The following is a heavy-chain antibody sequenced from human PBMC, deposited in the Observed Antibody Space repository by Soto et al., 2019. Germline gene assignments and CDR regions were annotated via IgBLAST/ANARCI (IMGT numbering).Heavy chain of an antibody. CDR1: GFTFSSYG. Sequence: SLRLSCAASGFTFSSYGMHWVRQAPGKGLEWVAVISYDGSNKYYADSVKGRFTISRDNSKSTLYLQITSLRTEDTAVYYCAANFVYWCPGLLRTVS. J-gene: IGHJ4*02. CDR3: AANFVY. V-gene: IGHV3-30*03. CDR2: ISYDGSNK.